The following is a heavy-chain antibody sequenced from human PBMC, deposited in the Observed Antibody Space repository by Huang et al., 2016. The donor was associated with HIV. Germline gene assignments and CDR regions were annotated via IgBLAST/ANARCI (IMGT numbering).Heavy chain of an antibody. CDR1: GFTFRTYT. J-gene: IGHJ4*02. CDR2: ISYNGGKK. CDR3: TREFTTSVQFFDL. D-gene: IGHD4-4*01. V-gene: IGHV3-30*04. Sequence: QVKLVESGGGVVQPGISLRLSCAASGFTFRTYTFHWVRQAPGKGGGWVAGISYNGGKKFYADSVKGRFTISRDKSKNTVYLEVSSPRPEDSAVYYCTREFTTSVQFFDLWGQGTLVTVSS.